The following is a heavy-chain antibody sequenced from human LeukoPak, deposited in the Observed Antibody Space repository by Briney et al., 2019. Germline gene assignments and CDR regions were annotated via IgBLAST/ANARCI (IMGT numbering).Heavy chain of an antibody. J-gene: IGHJ4*02. CDR1: EFTYG. CDR2: ILASGSPT. D-gene: IGHD2-8*01. CDR3: AKDLRPDGVDNIDH. Sequence: GGSLRLSCAASEFTYGMNWVRQAPGKGLQWVANILASGSPTYYADSVKGRFIISRDNSKNTVYLQMNSLRVEDTAIYYCAKDLRPDGVDNIDHWGQGILVTVSS. V-gene: IGHV3-23*01.